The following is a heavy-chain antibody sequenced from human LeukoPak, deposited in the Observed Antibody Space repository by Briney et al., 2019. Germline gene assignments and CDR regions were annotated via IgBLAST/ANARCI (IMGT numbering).Heavy chain of an antibody. CDR3: ARSTGYSSSWSRGGRANGY. CDR2: INHSGST. D-gene: IGHD6-13*01. J-gene: IGHJ4*02. V-gene: IGHV4-34*01. CDR1: GGSFSGYY. Sequence: PSETLSLTCAVYGGSFSGYYWSWIRQPPGKGLEWIGEINHSGSTNYNPSLKSRVTISVDTSKNQFSLKLSSVTAADTAVYYCARSTGYSSSWSRGGRANGYWGQGTLVTVPS.